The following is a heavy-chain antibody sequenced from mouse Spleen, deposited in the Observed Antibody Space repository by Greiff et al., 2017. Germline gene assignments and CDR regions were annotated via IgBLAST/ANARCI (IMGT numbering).Heavy chain of an antibody. J-gene: IGHJ2*01. CDR3: ARRTRLDFDY. Sequence: EVNLVESGGGLVKPGGSLKLSCAASGFTFSDYGMHWVRQAPEKGLEWVAYISSGSSTIYYADTVKGRFTISRDNAKNTLFLQMTSLRSEDTAMYYCARRTRLDFDYWGQGTTLTVSS. CDR2: ISSGSSTI. D-gene: IGHD4-1*01. V-gene: IGHV5-17*01. CDR1: GFTFSDYG.